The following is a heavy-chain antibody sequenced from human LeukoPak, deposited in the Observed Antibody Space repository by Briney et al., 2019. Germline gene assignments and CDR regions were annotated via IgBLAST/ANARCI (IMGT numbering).Heavy chain of an antibody. CDR2: ISSSSSYI. CDR3: AKTMGSIFSPFDD. J-gene: IGHJ4*02. CDR1: GFTFSSYS. V-gene: IGHV3-21*01. Sequence: GGSLRLSCAASGFTFSSYSMNWVRQAPGKGLEWVSSISSSSSYIYYADSVKGRFTISRDNAKNSLYLQMNSLRAEDTAVYYCAKTMGSIFSPFDDWGQGTLVTVSS. D-gene: IGHD3-3*01.